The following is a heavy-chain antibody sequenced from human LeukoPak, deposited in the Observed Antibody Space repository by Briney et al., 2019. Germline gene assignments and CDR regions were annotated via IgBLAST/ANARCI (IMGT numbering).Heavy chain of an antibody. D-gene: IGHD1-14*01. CDR3: ARDSFETDIDY. Sequence: GGSLRLSCAVSGFTFSTYWMSWVRQAPGKGLEWVGNIKEDGSEKYYVDSMQGRFTISRDNAKNSLYLQMNSLRVEDTAVYYCARDSFETDIDYWGQGTLVTVSS. CDR1: GFTFSTYW. CDR2: IKEDGSEK. J-gene: IGHJ4*02. V-gene: IGHV3-7*01.